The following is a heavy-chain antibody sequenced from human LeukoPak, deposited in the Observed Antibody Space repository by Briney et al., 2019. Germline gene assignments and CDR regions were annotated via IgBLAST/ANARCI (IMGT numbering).Heavy chain of an antibody. CDR2: IYEGGGR. CDR1: EFTVSNSY. V-gene: IGHV3-53*01. Sequence: GGSLRLSCAASEFTVSNSYMSWVRQAPGKGLEWVSVIYEGGGRYYGDSVKGRFTISKDNFENTVYLQMNSLRADDTAVYYCARDPEPPYCSGGSCQYYFDYWGQGTLVTVSS. CDR3: ARDPEPPYCSGGSCQYYFDY. D-gene: IGHD2-15*01. J-gene: IGHJ4*02.